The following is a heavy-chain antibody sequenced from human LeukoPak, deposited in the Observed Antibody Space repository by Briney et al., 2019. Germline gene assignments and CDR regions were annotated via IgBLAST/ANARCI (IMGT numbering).Heavy chain of an antibody. CDR3: ARALSSGSYHRPFDY. J-gene: IGHJ4*02. Sequence: ASVKVSCKASGYTFTSYYMHWVRQAPGQGLEWMGLINPSGGSTSYAQKFQGRVTMTRDTSTSTVYMELSSLRSEDTAVYYCARALSSGSYHRPFDYWGQGTLVTVSS. CDR2: INPSGGST. D-gene: IGHD1-26*01. CDR1: GYTFTSYY. V-gene: IGHV1-46*01.